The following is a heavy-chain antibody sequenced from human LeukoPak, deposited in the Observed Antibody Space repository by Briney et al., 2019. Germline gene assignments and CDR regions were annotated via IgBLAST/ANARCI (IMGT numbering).Heavy chain of an antibody. Sequence: GRSLRLSCAASGFTFDDYAMHWVRHAPGKGLEWVSGISWNSGSIGYADSVKGRFTISRDNAKNSLYLQMNSLRAEDTAVYYCARAGGSTVSHSDYWGQGTLVTVSS. J-gene: IGHJ4*02. D-gene: IGHD4-17*01. CDR3: ARAGGSTVSHSDY. V-gene: IGHV3-9*01. CDR1: GFTFDDYA. CDR2: ISWNSGSI.